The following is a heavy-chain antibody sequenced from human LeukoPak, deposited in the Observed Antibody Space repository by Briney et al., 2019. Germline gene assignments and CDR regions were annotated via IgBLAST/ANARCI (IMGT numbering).Heavy chain of an antibody. V-gene: IGHV4-38-2*02. CDR2: IYHSGST. J-gene: IGHJ4*02. CDR3: ARGVGYDDTLGSYYGFFDY. CDR1: GYSISSGYY. D-gene: IGHD3-22*01. Sequence: SETLSLTCTVSGYSISSGYYWGWIRQPPGKGLEWIGSIYHSGSTYYNPSLKSRVTISVDTSKNELSLQLNSVTAADTAVYFCARGVGYDDTLGSYYGFFDYWGQGTLVTVSS.